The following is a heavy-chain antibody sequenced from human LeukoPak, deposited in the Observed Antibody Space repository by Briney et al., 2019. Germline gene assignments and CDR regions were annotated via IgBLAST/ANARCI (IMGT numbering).Heavy chain of an antibody. V-gene: IGHV4-31*03. CDR1: GGSISSGGYY. CDR3: AIISWANAAFDI. CDR2: IYSSGSS. Sequence: PSETLSLTCTVSGGSISSGGYYWSWIRQHRGKGLEWIGYIYSSGSSYYNSSLKSRITMSIDTPDYQSSLKLSSVTAADTAVYYCAIISWANAAFDIWGQGTVVTVSS. D-gene: IGHD2-21*01. J-gene: IGHJ3*02.